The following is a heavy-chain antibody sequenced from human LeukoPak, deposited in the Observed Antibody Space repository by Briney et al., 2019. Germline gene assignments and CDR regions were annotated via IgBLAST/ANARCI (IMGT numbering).Heavy chain of an antibody. CDR2: IKQDGSEK. J-gene: IGHJ6*02. CDR1: GITFSRSW. Sequence: GGSLRLSCAASGITFSRSWMSWVRQAPGKGLEWVANIKQDGSEKYYVDSVKGRFTISRDNAKNSLYLQMNSLRAEDTAVYYCARALRMDVWGQGTTVTVSS. CDR3: ARALRMDV. V-gene: IGHV3-7*05.